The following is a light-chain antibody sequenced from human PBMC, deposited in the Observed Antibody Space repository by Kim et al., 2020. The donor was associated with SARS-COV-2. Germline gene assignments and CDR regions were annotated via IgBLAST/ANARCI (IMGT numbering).Light chain of an antibody. V-gene: IGLV2-14*03. CDR2: DVS. CDR1: RSDVGGYNY. Sequence: GQSITITCTGTRSDVGGYNYVSWYQQHPGKAPNLMIYDVSNRPSGVSNRFSGSKSGNTASLTISGLQAEDEADYYCSSYTSSSTRVFGTGTKVTVL. CDR3: SSYTSSSTRV. J-gene: IGLJ1*01.